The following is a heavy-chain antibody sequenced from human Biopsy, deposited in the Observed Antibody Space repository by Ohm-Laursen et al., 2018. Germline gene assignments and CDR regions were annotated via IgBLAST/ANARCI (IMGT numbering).Heavy chain of an antibody. Sequence: TLSLTCTVPGGSISSGSNYWAWIRQPPGKGLEWIGSVYHSGTTYYSPSLKSRVTISVDTSKNRLSLKVTSVTAADTAAYYCARHDGNGPFALDSWGQGTLVTVSS. CDR3: ARHDGNGPFALDS. D-gene: IGHD5-24*01. CDR2: VYHSGTT. V-gene: IGHV4-39*01. CDR1: GGSISSGSNY. J-gene: IGHJ4*02.